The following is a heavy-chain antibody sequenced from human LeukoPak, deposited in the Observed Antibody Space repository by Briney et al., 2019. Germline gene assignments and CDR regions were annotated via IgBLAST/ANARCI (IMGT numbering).Heavy chain of an antibody. V-gene: IGHV3-21*01. D-gene: IGHD2-15*01. CDR3: ARRVVVVAARALDY. J-gene: IGHJ4*02. CDR1: GFTFSSYS. Sequence: GGSLRLSCAASGFTFSSYSMNWVRQAPGEGLEWVSSISSSSSYIYYADSVKGRFTISRDNAKNSLYLQMNSLRAEDTAVYYCARRVVVVAARALDYWGQGTLVTVSS. CDR2: ISSSSSYI.